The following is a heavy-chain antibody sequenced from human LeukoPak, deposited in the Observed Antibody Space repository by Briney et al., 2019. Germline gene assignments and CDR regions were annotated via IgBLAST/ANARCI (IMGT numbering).Heavy chain of an antibody. CDR2: SNHSGST. J-gene: IGHJ6*02. Sequence: SETLSLTCTVSGGSISSYYWSWIRQPPGNGLEWIGESNHSGSTNYNPSLKSRVTITVDTSKNQFSLKLSSVTAADTAVYYCASQAYCSGGSCSSDRNHYYYGMDVWGQGTTVTVSS. CDR3: ASQAYCSGGSCSSDRNHYYYGMDV. D-gene: IGHD2-15*01. V-gene: IGHV4-34*01. CDR1: GGSISSYY.